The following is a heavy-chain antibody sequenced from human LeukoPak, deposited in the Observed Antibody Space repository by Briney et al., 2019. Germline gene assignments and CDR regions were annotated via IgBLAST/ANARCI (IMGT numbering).Heavy chain of an antibody. CDR3: ARAWFGESAYTFDY. V-gene: IGHV4-59*01. CDR1: GGSISSYY. J-gene: IGHJ4*02. D-gene: IGHD3-10*01. Sequence: PSETLSLTCTVSGGSISSYYWSWIRQPPGKGLEWIGYIYYSGSTNYNPSLKSRVTISVDTSRNQFSLNLNSVTAADTTVYYCARAWFGESAYTFDYWGQGTLVTVSS. CDR2: IYYSGST.